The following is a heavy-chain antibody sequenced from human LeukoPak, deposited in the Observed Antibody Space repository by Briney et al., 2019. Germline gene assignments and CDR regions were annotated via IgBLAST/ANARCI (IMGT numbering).Heavy chain of an antibody. CDR3: ARERGLGSRWNWFDP. Sequence: SETLSLTCTVSGSYISSSSYYRGWIRQPPGKGLEWIGSIYYSGSTYYNPSLKSRVTISVDTSKNQFSLKLSSVTAADTAVYYCARERGLGSRWNWFDPWGQGTLVTVSS. J-gene: IGHJ5*02. CDR2: IYYSGST. D-gene: IGHD3-16*01. V-gene: IGHV4-39*07. CDR1: GSYISSSSYY.